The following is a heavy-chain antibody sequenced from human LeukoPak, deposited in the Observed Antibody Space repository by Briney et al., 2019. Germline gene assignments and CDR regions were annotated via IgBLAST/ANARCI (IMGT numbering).Heavy chain of an antibody. CDR2: TYPGDSDT. Sequence: GESLKISCKGSGYSFTSYWIGWVRQMPGKGLEWMGITYPGDSDTGYSPSFQGQVTISADKSISTAYLQWSSLKASDTAMYYCARLPGYYYDSSGPYYFDYWGQGTLVTVSS. CDR1: GYSFTSYW. D-gene: IGHD3-22*01. J-gene: IGHJ4*02. CDR3: ARLPGYYYDSSGPYYFDY. V-gene: IGHV5-51*01.